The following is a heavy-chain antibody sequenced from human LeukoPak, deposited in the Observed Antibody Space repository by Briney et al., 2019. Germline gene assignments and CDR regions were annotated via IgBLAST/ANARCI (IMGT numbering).Heavy chain of an antibody. J-gene: IGHJ4*02. V-gene: IGHV3-48*01. CDR2: ISSSISTM. CDR3: ARGRGGSGWYYFDY. CDR1: GFTFSTYS. Sequence: GGSLRLSCAASGFTFSTYSMNWVRQAPGKGLEWVSYISSSISTMYYADSVEGRFTISRDNSKNTLYLQMNSLRAEDTALYYCARGRGGSGWYYFDYWGQGTLVTVSS. D-gene: IGHD6-19*01.